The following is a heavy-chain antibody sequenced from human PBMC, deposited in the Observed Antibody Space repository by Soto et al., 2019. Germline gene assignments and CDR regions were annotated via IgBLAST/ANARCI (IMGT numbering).Heavy chain of an antibody. V-gene: IGHV1-18*01. D-gene: IGHD3-3*01. CDR2: ISAYSGNT. CDR1: GYTFTSYG. CDR3: ARAVSRSGPYYFDY. Sequence: ASVKVSCKASGYTFTSYGISWVRQAPGQGLEWMGWISAYSGNTNYAQKLQGRVTMTTDTSTSTAYMELRSLRSDGTAVYYCARAVSRSGPYYFDYWGQGTLVTVSS. J-gene: IGHJ4*02.